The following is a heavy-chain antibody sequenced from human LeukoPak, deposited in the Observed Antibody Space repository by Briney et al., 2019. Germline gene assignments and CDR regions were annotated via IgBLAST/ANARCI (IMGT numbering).Heavy chain of an antibody. CDR3: ATDPSGSPAGY. D-gene: IGHD1-26*01. V-gene: IGHV1-69*06. CDR2: IIPIFGTA. Sequence: ASVKVSCKASGGTFSSYAISWVRQAPGQRLEWMGGIIPIFGTANYAQKFQGRVTMTEDTSTDTAYMELSSLRSEDTAVYYCATDPSGSPAGYWGQGTLVTVSS. J-gene: IGHJ4*02. CDR1: GGTFSSYA.